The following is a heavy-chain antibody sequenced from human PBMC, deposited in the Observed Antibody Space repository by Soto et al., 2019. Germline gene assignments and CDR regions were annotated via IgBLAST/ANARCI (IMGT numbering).Heavy chain of an antibody. CDR3: ARAGIVLMVYAAYYFDY. CDR2: ISSSSSTI. D-gene: IGHD2-8*01. CDR1: GFTFSSYS. J-gene: IGHJ4*02. Sequence: VQLVESGGGLVQPGGSLRLSCAASGFTFSSYSMNWVRQAPGKGLEWVSYISSSSSTIYYADSVKGRFTISRDNAKNSLYLQMNSLRDEDTAVYYCARAGIVLMVYAAYYFDYWGQGTLVTVSS. V-gene: IGHV3-48*02.